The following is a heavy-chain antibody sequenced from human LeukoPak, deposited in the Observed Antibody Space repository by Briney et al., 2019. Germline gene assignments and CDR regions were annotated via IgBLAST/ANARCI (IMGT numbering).Heavy chain of an antibody. Sequence: ASVKVFCKASGYIFTSYDINWVRQATGQGLEWMGWMNPNSGNTGYAQKFQGRVTMTRNTSISTAYMELSSLRSEDTAVYYCATPVEYSSSSLDYWGQGTLVTVSS. CDR2: MNPNSGNT. CDR1: GYIFTSYD. D-gene: IGHD6-6*01. V-gene: IGHV1-8*01. CDR3: ATPVEYSSSSLDY. J-gene: IGHJ4*02.